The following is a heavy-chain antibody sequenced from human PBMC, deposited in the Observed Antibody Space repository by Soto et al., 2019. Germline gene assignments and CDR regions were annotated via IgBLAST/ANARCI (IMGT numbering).Heavy chain of an antibody. CDR2: IYSGGST. CDR1: GFTVSSNY. D-gene: IGHD6-19*01. V-gene: IGHV3-53*01. J-gene: IGHJ4*02. CDR3: ARGHIAVAGPFDY. Sequence: GGSLRLSCAASGFTVSSNYMSWVRQAPGKGLEWVSVIYSGGSTYYADSVKGRFTISRDNSKNTLYLQMNSLRAEDTAVYYCARGHIAVAGPFDYWGQGTLVTVSS.